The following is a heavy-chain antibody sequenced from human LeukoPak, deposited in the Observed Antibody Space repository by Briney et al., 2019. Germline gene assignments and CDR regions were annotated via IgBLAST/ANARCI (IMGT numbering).Heavy chain of an antibody. V-gene: IGHV3-15*01. CDR2: IKSKTDGGTT. J-gene: IGHJ4*02. CDR1: GFTFSNAW. CDR3: TTWLVTLQRSYIDY. D-gene: IGHD3-16*02. Sequence: GGSLRLSCAASGFTFSNAWMSWVRQAPGKGLDWVGRIKSKTDGGTTDCAAPVKGRFTISRDDSKNALYLQMNSLKTEDTAVYYCTTWLVTLQRSYIDYWGQGTLVTVST.